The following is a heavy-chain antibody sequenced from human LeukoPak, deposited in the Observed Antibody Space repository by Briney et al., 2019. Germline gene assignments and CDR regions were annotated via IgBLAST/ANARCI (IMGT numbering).Heavy chain of an antibody. J-gene: IGHJ4*02. CDR3: ARGLRGYSYGKIFDY. CDR2: IYTSGST. V-gene: IGHV4-4*07. CDR1: GGSISSYY. Sequence: SSETLSLTCTVSGGSISSYYWSWIRQPAGKGLEWIGRIYTSGSTNYNPSLKSRVTMSVDTSKNQFSLKLSSVTAADTAVYYCARGLRGYSYGKIFDYWGQGTLVTVSS. D-gene: IGHD5-18*01.